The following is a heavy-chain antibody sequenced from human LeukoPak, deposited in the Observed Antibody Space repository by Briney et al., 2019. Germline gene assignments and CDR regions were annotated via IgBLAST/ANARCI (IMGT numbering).Heavy chain of an antibody. J-gene: IGHJ4*02. CDR3: AAGSYFDN. D-gene: IGHD3-10*01. Sequence: PGGSLRLSCAASGFIFSGYWMTWVRQAPGEGLEWVANIKQDGSEKYYVDSVKGRFTISRDNAKNSLYLQMSSLRAEDTAVYYCAAGSYFDNWGQGALVTVSS. CDR1: GFIFSGYW. CDR2: IKQDGSEK. V-gene: IGHV3-7*01.